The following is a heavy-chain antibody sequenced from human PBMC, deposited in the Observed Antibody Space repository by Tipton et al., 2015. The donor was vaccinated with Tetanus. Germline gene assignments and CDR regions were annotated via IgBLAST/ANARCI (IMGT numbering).Heavy chain of an antibody. V-gene: IGHV1-69*06. J-gene: IGHJ4*02. CDR2: IIPIFGTI. Sequence: QVQLVQSGAEVKKPGSSVKVSCKASGGTFSNYAISWVRQAPGQGLEWMGGIIPIFGTITYAQKFQGRVTITADKSTNTAYMELSSLTSEDTAVYYCARSRGGTRTYYAIAFWGQGTLVTVSS. CDR1: GGTFSNYA. CDR3: ARSRGGTRTYYAIAF. D-gene: IGHD3-10*01.